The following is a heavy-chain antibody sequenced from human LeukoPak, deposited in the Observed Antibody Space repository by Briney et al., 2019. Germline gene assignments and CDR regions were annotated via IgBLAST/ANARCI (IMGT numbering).Heavy chain of an antibody. CDR2: ISYDGSNK. J-gene: IGHJ4*02. CDR1: GFTFSSYA. Sequence: GGSLRLSCAASGFTFSSYAMHWVRQAPGKELEWVAVISYDGSNKYYADSVKGRFTISRDNSKNTLYLQMNSLRAEDTAVYYCARDPGYSYDLIYFDYWGQGTLVTVSS. V-gene: IGHV3-30-3*01. D-gene: IGHD5-18*01. CDR3: ARDPGYSYDLIYFDY.